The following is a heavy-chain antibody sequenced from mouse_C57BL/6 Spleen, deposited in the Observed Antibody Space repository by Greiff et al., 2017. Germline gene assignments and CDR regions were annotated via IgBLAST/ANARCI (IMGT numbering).Heavy chain of an antibody. CDR1: GYTFTSYW. J-gene: IGHJ4*01. D-gene: IGHD1-1*01. Sequence: VQLQQPGAELVKPGASVKMSCKASGYTFTSYWITWVKQRPGQGLEWIGDIYPGSGSTNYNEKFKSKATLTVDTSSSTAYMQLNSLTSEDSAVYYCARRGFYYGSSYAMDYWGQGTSVTVSS. CDR2: IYPGSGST. CDR3: ARRGFYYGSSYAMDY. V-gene: IGHV1-55*01.